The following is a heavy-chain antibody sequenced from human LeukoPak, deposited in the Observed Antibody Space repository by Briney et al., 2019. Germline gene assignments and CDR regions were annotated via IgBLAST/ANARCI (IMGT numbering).Heavy chain of an antibody. J-gene: IGHJ4*02. CDR1: GYSFTSYW. CDR2: VYPGDSDT. Sequence: GGSLKISCKGSGYSFTSYWIGWVRQMPGKGLEWMGIVYPGDSDTRYSPSFQGQVPITADKPISTAYLQWSSLKASDTAMYYCARLPYSRSYFTSRTGSYWGQGSLVTVSS. CDR3: ARLPYSRSYFTSRTGSY. D-gene: IGHD1-26*01. V-gene: IGHV5-51*01.